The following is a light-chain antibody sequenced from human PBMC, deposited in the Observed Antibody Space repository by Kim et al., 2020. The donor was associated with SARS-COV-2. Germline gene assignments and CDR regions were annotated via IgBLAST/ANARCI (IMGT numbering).Light chain of an antibody. CDR1: RLGEKY. V-gene: IGLV3-1*01. CDR3: QAWDRSTVV. J-gene: IGLJ2*01. CDR2: YDS. Sequence: VSPGQTALFTCSGDRLGEKYASWYQRKPGQSPVLVIYYDSKRPSGIPERFSGSNSGNTATLTISGTQAMDEADFYCQAWDRSTVVFGGGTQLTVL.